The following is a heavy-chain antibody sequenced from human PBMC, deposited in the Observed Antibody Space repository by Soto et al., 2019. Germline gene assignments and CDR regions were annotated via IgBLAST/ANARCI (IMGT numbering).Heavy chain of an antibody. J-gene: IGHJ5*02. D-gene: IGHD3-22*01. CDR3: ARDHSSGHYDFDP. CDR2: INAGNGNT. Sequence: VNLSYKASAYTLASESIHVVREAPGQRLEWMGWINAGNGNTKYSQKFQGRVTITRDTSASTAYMGLSSLRSEDTAVYYCARDHSSGHYDFDPWGPGTLVKVSS. CDR1: AYTLASES. V-gene: IGHV1-3*01.